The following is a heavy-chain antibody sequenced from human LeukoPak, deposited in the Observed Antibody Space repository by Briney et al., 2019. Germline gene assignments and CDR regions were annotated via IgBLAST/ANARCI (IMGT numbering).Heavy chain of an antibody. V-gene: IGHV4-39*01. CDR1: GGSISSSSYY. D-gene: IGHD1-26*01. Sequence: SETLSLTCTVSGGSISSSSYYWGWLRQPPGKGLEWIGSIYYSGSTYYNPSLKSRVTISVDTSKNQFSLKLSSVTAADTAVYYCARLGEWELPDYWGQGTLVTVSS. CDR2: IYYSGST. CDR3: ARLGEWELPDY. J-gene: IGHJ4*02.